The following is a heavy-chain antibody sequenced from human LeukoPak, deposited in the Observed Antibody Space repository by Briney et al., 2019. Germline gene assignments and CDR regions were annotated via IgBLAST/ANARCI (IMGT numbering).Heavy chain of an antibody. V-gene: IGHV3-21*01. CDR2: ISSSSSYI. D-gene: IGHD3-22*01. J-gene: IGHJ4*02. Sequence: GGSLRLSCAASGFTFSAYSMNWVRQAPGKGLEWVSSISSSSSYIYYADSVKGRFTISRDNAKNSLYLQMNSLRAEDTAVYYCARGCYYDSSGSYRDYWGQGTLVTVSS. CDR1: GFTFSAYS. CDR3: ARGCYYDSSGSYRDY.